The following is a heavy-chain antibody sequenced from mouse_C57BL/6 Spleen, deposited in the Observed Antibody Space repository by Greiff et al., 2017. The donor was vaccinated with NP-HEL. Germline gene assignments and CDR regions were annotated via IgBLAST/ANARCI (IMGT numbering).Heavy chain of an antibody. V-gene: IGHV1-26*01. Sequence: EVQLQQSGPELVKPGASVKISCKASGYTFTDYYMNWVKQSHGKSLEWIGDINPNNGGTSYNQKFKGKATLTVDKSSSTAYMELRSLTSEDSAVYYCAEGGDYSNYLFAYWGQGTLVTVSA. CDR3: AEGGDYSNYLFAY. CDR2: INPNNGGT. CDR1: GYTFTDYY. J-gene: IGHJ3*01. D-gene: IGHD2-5*01.